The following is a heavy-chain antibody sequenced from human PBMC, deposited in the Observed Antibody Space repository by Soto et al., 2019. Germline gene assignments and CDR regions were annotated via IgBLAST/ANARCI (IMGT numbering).Heavy chain of an antibody. D-gene: IGHD3-10*01. V-gene: IGHV3-13*04. CDR2: IGTAGDT. CDR3: ARGVTMVRGVIIDWFDP. CDR1: GFTFSSYD. Sequence: GGSLRLSCAACGFTFSSYDMHWVRQATGKGLEWVSTIGTAGDTYYPGSVKGRFTISRENAKNSLYLQMNSLRAGDTAVYYCARGVTMVRGVIIDWFDPWGQGTLVTVSS. J-gene: IGHJ5*02.